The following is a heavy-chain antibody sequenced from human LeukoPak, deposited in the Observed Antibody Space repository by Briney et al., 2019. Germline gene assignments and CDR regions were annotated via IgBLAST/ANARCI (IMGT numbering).Heavy chain of an antibody. D-gene: IGHD6-19*01. Sequence: ASVKVFCKASGYTFTGYYMHWVRQAPGQGLEWMGRINPNSGGTNYAQKFQGRVTMTRDTSISTAYMELSRLRSDDTAVYYCARPTSSGWITLWGQGTLVTVSS. CDR2: INPNSGGT. CDR1: GYTFTGYY. V-gene: IGHV1-2*06. CDR3: ARPTSSGWITL. J-gene: IGHJ1*01.